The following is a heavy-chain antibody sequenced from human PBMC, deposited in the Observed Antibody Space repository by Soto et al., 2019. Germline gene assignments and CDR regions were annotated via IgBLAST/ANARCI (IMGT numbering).Heavy chain of an antibody. Sequence: LRLSCAASGFTFSSYAMSWVRQAPGKGLEWVSAISGSGGSTYYADSVKGRFTISRDNSKNTLYLQMNSLRAEDTAVYYCAKIYSGSYIFDYWGQGTLVTVSS. D-gene: IGHD1-26*01. J-gene: IGHJ4*02. CDR1: GFTFSSYA. CDR2: ISGSGGST. V-gene: IGHV3-23*01. CDR3: AKIYSGSYIFDY.